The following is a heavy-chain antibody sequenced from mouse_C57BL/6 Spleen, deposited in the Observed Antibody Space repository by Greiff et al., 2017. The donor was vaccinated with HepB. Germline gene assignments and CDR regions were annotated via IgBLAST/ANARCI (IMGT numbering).Heavy chain of an antibody. D-gene: IGHD2-1*01. Sequence: EVQLQESGPELVKPGASVKMSCKASGYTFTDYNMHWVKQSHGKSLEWIGYINPNNGGTSYNQKFKGKATLTVNKSSSTAYMELRSLTSEDSAVYYCARSKFYGNFFDYWGQGTTLTVSS. V-gene: IGHV1-22*01. J-gene: IGHJ2*01. CDR2: INPNNGGT. CDR3: ARSKFYGNFFDY. CDR1: GYTFTDYN.